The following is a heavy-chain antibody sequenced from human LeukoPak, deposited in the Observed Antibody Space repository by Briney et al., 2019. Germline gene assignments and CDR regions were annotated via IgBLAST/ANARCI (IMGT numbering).Heavy chain of an antibody. CDR3: ARKRAGIYYYDSSGYYDY. V-gene: IGHV4-59*12. CDR2: IYHTGST. Sequence: SETLSLTCTVFGGSISSYYWSWIRQPPGKGLEWIGYIYHTGSTNYDPSLKSRVTISVDTSKNQFSLKLSSVTAADTAVYYCARKRAGIYYYDSSGYYDYWGQGTLVTVSS. D-gene: IGHD3-22*01. CDR1: GGSISSYY. J-gene: IGHJ4*02.